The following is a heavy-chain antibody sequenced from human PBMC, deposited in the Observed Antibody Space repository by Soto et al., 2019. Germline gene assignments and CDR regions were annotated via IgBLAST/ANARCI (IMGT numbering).Heavy chain of an antibody. J-gene: IGHJ4*02. V-gene: IGHV3-30*18. D-gene: IGHD1-26*01. Sequence: QVQLVESGGGVVQPGRSLRLSCAASGFTFSSYGMHWVRQAPGKGLEWVAVISYDGSNKYYADSVKGRFTISRDNSKNTVYLQMNSLRAEDTAVYYCAKEGHRGSAAIDYWGQGTLVTVSS. CDR1: GFTFSSYG. CDR3: AKEGHRGSAAIDY. CDR2: ISYDGSNK.